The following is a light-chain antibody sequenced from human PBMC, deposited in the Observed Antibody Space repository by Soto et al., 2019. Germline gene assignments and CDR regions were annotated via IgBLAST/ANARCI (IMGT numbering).Light chain of an antibody. CDR2: GAS. CDR1: QSVRSSY. V-gene: IGKV3-20*01. CDR3: QQYGSSSWT. Sequence: EIVLTQSPGTLSLPPGERATLSCRASQSVRSSYLAWYQQKFGQAPRLLIYGASSRATGIPDRFSGSGSGKDFTLTISRLEPEDFAVYYCQQYGSSSWTFGQGTKVDIK. J-gene: IGKJ1*01.